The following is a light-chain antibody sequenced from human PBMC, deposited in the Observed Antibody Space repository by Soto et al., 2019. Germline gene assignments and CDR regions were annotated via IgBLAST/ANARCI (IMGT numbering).Light chain of an antibody. CDR2: GVS. Sequence: EIVLTQSPATLSVSPGERVTLSCRASESLSCFLAWYQHKPGQSPRLLIYGVSTRVAGVPSRFSGGGSATDFTLTISSLQSEDFAVYYCQSYNDWPFAFGQGTKLEI. J-gene: IGKJ2*01. V-gene: IGKV3-15*01. CDR3: QSYNDWPFA. CDR1: ESLSCF.